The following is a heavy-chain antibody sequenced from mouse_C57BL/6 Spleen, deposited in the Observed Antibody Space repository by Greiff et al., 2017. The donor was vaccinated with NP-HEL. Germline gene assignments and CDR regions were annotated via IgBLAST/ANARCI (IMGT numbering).Heavy chain of an antibody. D-gene: IGHD2-1*01. V-gene: IGHV1-82*01. J-gene: IGHJ1*03. Sequence: QVQLQQSGPELVKPGASVKISCKASGYAFSSSWMNWVKQRPGKGLEWIGRIYPGDGDTNYNGKFKGKATLTADKSSSTAYMQLSSLTSEDSAVYFCAREVYGNYGYFDVWGTGTTVTVSS. CDR1: GYAFSSSW. CDR3: AREVYGNYGYFDV. CDR2: IYPGDGDT.